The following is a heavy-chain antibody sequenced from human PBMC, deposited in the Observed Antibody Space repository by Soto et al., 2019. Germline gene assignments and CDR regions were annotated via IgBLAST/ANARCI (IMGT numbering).Heavy chain of an antibody. J-gene: IGHJ4*02. V-gene: IGHV3-33*01. CDR1: GFTFSSYG. D-gene: IGHD3-10*01. CDR2: IWYDGSNK. Sequence: GGSLRLSCAASGFTFSSYGMHWVRQAPGKGLEWVAVIWYDGSNKYYADSVKGRFTISRDNSKNTLYLQMNSLRAEDTAVYYCAREHPHFGRFFDYWGQGTLVTVSS. CDR3: AREHPHFGRFFDY.